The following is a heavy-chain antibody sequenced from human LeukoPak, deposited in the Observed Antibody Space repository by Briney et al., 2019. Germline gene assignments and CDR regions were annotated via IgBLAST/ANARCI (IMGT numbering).Heavy chain of an antibody. D-gene: IGHD3-16*01. Sequence: SVKVSCKASGYTFTSYDINWVRQAPGQGLEWMGGIIPIFGTANYAQKFQGRVTITTDESTSTAYMELSSLRSEDTAVYYCARGQGDGAHLDYWGQGTLVTVSS. J-gene: IGHJ4*02. CDR3: ARGQGDGAHLDY. CDR2: IIPIFGTA. V-gene: IGHV1-69*05. CDR1: GYTFTSYD.